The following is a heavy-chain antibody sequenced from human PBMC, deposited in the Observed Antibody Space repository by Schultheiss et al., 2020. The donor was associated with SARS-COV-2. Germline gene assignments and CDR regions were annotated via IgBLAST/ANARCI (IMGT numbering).Heavy chain of an antibody. CDR2: ISYDGSNK. J-gene: IGHJ2*01. CDR3: AKGASGYYYDSSGYYSDWYFDL. Sequence: GGSLRLSCAASGFTFSSYGMHWVRQAPGKGLEWVAVISYDGSNKYYADSVKGRFTISRDNSKNTLYLQMNSLRAEDTAVYYCAKGASGYYYDSSGYYSDWYFDLWGRGTLVTVSS. CDR1: GFTFSSYG. D-gene: IGHD3-22*01. V-gene: IGHV3-30*18.